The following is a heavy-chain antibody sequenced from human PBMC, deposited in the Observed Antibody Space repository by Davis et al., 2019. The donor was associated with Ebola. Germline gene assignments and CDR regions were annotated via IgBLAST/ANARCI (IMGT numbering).Heavy chain of an antibody. CDR1: GGSISSYY. CDR2: IHYSGST. D-gene: IGHD2-15*01. CDR3: ARRYCSGGSCYYGY. J-gene: IGHJ4*02. V-gene: IGHV4-59*01. Sequence: MPSETLSLTCTVSGGSISSYYWSWIRQLPGKGLEWIGYIHYSGSTNYNPSLKSRVTISVDTSKNQFSLKLSSVTAADTAVYYCARRYCSGGSCYYGYWGQGTLVTVSS.